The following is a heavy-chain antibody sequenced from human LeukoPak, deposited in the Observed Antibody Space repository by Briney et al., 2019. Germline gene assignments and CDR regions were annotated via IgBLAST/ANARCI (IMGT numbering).Heavy chain of an antibody. CDR1: GGSFDGYY. J-gene: IGHJ4*02. CDR2: ITYDGRT. Sequence: SETLSLTCAVFGGSFDGYYWSWIRQSPGKGLEWIGEITYDGRTKYNPSLRSRVSISVDTSKIQFSLKLSSVTAADTAVYYCETRDYWGQGTLVTVSS. V-gene: IGHV4-34*01. CDR3: ETRDY.